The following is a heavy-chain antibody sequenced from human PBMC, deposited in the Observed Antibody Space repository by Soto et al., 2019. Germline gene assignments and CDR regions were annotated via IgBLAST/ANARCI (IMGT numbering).Heavy chain of an antibody. J-gene: IGHJ5*02. CDR2: ISAYNGNT. CDR1: GYTFTSYG. D-gene: IGHD6-13*01. Sequence: ASVKVSCKASGYTFTSYGISCVRQAPGQGLEWMGWISAYNGNTNYAQKLQGRVTMTTDTSTSTAYMELRSLRSDDTAVYYCARVRSSSWSNWFDPWGQGTLVTVSS. CDR3: ARVRSSSWSNWFDP. V-gene: IGHV1-18*01.